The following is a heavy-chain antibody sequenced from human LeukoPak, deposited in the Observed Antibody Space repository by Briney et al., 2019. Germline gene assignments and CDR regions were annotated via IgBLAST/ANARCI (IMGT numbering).Heavy chain of an antibody. J-gene: IGHJ2*01. Sequence: SSETLSLTCTVSGGSISSSSYYWGWIRQPPGKGLGWIGSIYYSGSTYYNPSLKSRVTISVDTSKNQFSLKLSSVTAADTAVYYCARRVLRYFDWLSPREKPYWYFDLWGRGTLVTVSS. CDR2: IYYSGST. D-gene: IGHD3-9*01. CDR1: GGSISSSSYY. V-gene: IGHV4-39*01. CDR3: ARRVLRYFDWLSPREKPYWYFDL.